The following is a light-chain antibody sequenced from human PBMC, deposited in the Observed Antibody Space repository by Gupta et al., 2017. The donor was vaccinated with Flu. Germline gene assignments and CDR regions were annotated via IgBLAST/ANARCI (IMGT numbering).Light chain of an antibody. CDR2: DNN. J-gene: IGLJ2*01. CDR3: GTWDNSMSEMV. CDR1: NSNIGINY. Sequence: QSVLTQPPSLSAAPGQRVTISCSGSNSNIGINYVSWYQQFPVTAPKLLLFDNNKRHSGIPDRLSGSKYGTSATMGITGLQTGDEADYYCGTWDNSMSEMVFGGGTKLTVL. V-gene: IGLV1-51*01.